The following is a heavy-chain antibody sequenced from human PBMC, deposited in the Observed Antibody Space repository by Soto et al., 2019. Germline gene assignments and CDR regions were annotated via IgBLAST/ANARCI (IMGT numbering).Heavy chain of an antibody. CDR2: ISAYSGHT. D-gene: IGHD3-10*01. CDR1: GYNFITFA. CDR3: ARVVGGTGDRYIDY. Sequence: QVHLLQSGAEVKRPGASVKVSCKASGYNFITFAISWVRQAPGQGLEWMGWISAYSGHTDYAEKLQGRVSMTTDAATSTASRDLRSLRSDDTAVYYCARVVGGTGDRYIDYWGKGTLVTVSS. V-gene: IGHV1-18*01. J-gene: IGHJ4*02.